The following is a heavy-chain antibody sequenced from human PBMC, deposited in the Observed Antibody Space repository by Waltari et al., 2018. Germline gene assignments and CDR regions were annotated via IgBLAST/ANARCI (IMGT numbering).Heavy chain of an antibody. J-gene: IGHJ4*02. Sequence: EVQLVESGGGLVQPGGSLRLSCAASVFNVGNYWMHWVRQAPGKGLVLVSRINVDGTIITYADSVRGRFTISRDSAKNTLYLQMNSLRVDDTAVYYCARDGGEWTQDYWGQGALVTVSS. CDR2: INVDGTII. CDR1: VFNVGNYW. V-gene: IGHV3-74*01. D-gene: IGHD5-18*01. CDR3: ARDGGEWTQDY.